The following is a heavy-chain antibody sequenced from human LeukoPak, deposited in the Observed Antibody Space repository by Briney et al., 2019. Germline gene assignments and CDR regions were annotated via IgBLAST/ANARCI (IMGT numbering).Heavy chain of an antibody. CDR1: GYTFTGYY. CDR3: ARGSYGYYYYGMDV. J-gene: IGHJ6*02. Sequence: ASVKVSCKASGYTFTGYYMHWVRQAPGQGVEWMGWINPNSGGTNYAQKFQGRVTMTRDTSISTAYMELSRLRSDDTAVYYCARGSYGYYYYGMDVWGQGTTVTVSS. D-gene: IGHD5-18*01. V-gene: IGHV1-2*02. CDR2: INPNSGGT.